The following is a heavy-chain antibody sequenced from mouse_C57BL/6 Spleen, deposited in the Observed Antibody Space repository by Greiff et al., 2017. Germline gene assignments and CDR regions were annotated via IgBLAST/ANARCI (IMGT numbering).Heavy chain of an antibody. D-gene: IGHD2-4*01. CDR1: GFSLTSYA. V-gene: IGHV2-9-1*01. J-gene: IGHJ4*01. CDR2: IWTGGGT. CDR3: ARSGDYDGVMGYAMDY. Sequence: VKLVESGPGLVAPSQSLSITCTVSGFSLTSYAISWVRQPPGKGLEWLGVIWTGGGTNYNSALKSRLSISKDNSKRQVFLKMNSLQTDDTARYYCARSGDYDGVMGYAMDYWGQGTSVTVSS.